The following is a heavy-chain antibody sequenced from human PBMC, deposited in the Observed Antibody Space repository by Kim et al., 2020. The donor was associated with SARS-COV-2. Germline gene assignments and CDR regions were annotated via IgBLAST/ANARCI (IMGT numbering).Heavy chain of an antibody. V-gene: IGHV4-59*01. D-gene: IGHD3-10*01. CDR3: ARDLATDGSDYYYYGMDV. Sequence: RSRVTISVDTSKNQFSLKLSSVTAADTAVYYCARDLATDGSDYYYYGMDVWGQGTTVTVSS. J-gene: IGHJ6*02.